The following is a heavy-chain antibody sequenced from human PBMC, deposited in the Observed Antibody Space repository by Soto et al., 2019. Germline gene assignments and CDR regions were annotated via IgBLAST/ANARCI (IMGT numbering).Heavy chain of an antibody. CDR1: GYTFTSYG. V-gene: IGHV1-18*01. CDR3: ARDNNVLAGYCSGGSCFPFDY. Sequence: QVQLVQSGAEVKKPGASVKVSCKASGYTFTSYGISWVRQAPGQGLEWMGWISAYNGNTNYAQKLQGRVTMTTDTSTSTAYMELRSLRSDDTAVYYCARDNNVLAGYCSGGSCFPFDYWGQGTLVTVSS. D-gene: IGHD2-15*01. CDR2: ISAYNGNT. J-gene: IGHJ4*02.